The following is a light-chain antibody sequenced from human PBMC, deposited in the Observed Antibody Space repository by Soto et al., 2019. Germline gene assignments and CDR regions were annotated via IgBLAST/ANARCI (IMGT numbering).Light chain of an antibody. CDR3: QQYNNWPQT. J-gene: IGKJ1*01. Sequence: EIVLTQSPGTLSLSPGERATLSCRASQSVSSYLAWYQQKPGQAPRXLIYGASSRATGIPARFSGSGSATEFTLTISSLQSEDFAVYYCQQYNNWPQTFGQGTKVDIK. V-gene: IGKV3-15*01. CDR2: GAS. CDR1: QSVSSY.